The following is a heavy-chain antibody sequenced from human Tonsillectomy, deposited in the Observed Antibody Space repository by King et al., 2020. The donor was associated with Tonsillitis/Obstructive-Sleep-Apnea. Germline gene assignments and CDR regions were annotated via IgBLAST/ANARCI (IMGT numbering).Heavy chain of an antibody. J-gene: IGHJ4*02. Sequence: QLQESGPGLVKPSETLSLTCTVSGGSISYXSYYWGWIRQPPGKGLEWIGSIYYSGNTYYKSSLKSRVTISVDTSKNQFSLKLSSVTAADTAVYYCARHXXYGDXDYWXXGTLVTVXS. D-gene: IGHD4-17*01. CDR3: ARHXXYGDXDY. CDR1: GGSISYXSYY. CDR2: IYYSGNT. V-gene: IGHV4-39*01.